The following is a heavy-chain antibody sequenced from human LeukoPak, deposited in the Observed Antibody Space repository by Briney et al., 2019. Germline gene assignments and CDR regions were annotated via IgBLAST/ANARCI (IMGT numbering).Heavy chain of an antibody. Sequence: GGSLRLSCAASGFTFGSYDMHWVRHATGKGLEWVSAIGTAGDTYYPGSVKGRFTISRENAKNSLYLQMNSLRAGDTAVYYCARSQTGYSSSVNFDYWGQGTLVTVSS. J-gene: IGHJ4*02. CDR1: GFTFGSYD. CDR3: ARSQTGYSSSVNFDY. D-gene: IGHD6-13*01. V-gene: IGHV3-13*01. CDR2: IGTAGDT.